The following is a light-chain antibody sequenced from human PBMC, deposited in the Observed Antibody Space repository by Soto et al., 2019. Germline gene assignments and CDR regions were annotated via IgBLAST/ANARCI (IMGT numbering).Light chain of an antibody. V-gene: IGKV3-20*01. CDR2: AAS. Sequence: EIVLTQSPGTLSLSPGDRATLSCRASQTVTNNYLAWYQQKPGQSPRLLIYAASTRATGIPDRFSGSGSGTDFTLTISRLEPEDFAVYYWQQYSNSRTFGQGTKVEIK. CDR3: QQYSNSRT. CDR1: QTVTNNY. J-gene: IGKJ1*01.